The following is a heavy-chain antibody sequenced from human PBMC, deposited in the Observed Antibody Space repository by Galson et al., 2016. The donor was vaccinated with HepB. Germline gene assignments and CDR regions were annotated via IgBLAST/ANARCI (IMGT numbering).Heavy chain of an antibody. V-gene: IGHV3-74*01. J-gene: IGHJ6*01. CDR2: INSDGSST. CDR3: ARVGVIPYYYYGMDV. Sequence: SLRLSCAASGFTFTSYWIHWVRQVPGEGLVWVSRINSDGSSTHYADSVKGRFTISRDNAKNTVYLQVNSLRVEDTAVYYCARVGVIPYYYYGMDVWGQGTIGIVSS. D-gene: IGHD3-10*01. CDR1: GFTFTSYW.